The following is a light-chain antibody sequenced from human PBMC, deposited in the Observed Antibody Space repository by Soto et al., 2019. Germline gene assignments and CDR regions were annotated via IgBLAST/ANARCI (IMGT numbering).Light chain of an antibody. CDR2: DNN. Sequence: QSVLTQPPSVSAAPGQRVTISCSGGTSNIGNNYVSWYQQLPGTAPKLLIFDNNKRPSGIPDRFSGSKSGTSATLGITGLQAGDEADYYCGTWDASLTIEVFGGGTQLTVL. J-gene: IGLJ3*02. CDR3: GTWDASLTIEV. V-gene: IGLV1-51*01. CDR1: TSNIGNNY.